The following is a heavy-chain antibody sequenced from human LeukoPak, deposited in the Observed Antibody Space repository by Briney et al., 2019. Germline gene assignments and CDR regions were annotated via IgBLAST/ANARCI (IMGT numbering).Heavy chain of an antibody. CDR3: ARGRWQWELLARAAFDI. Sequence: SETLSLTCAVYGGSFSGYYWSWIRQPPGKGLEWIGEINHSGSTNYNPSLKSRVTISVDTSKNQFSLKLSSVTAADTAVYYCARGRWQWELLARAAFDIWGQGTMVTVSS. D-gene: IGHD1-26*01. CDR2: INHSGST. J-gene: IGHJ3*02. CDR1: GGSFSGYY. V-gene: IGHV4-34*01.